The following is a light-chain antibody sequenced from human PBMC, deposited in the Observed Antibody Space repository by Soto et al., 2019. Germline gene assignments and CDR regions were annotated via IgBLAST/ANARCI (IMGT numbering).Light chain of an antibody. V-gene: IGKV1-39*01. J-gene: IGKJ1*01. CDR2: AAS. Sequence: DIQMTHSPSTLSASVGDRVIVPCRASQSINRRLAWYQQKPGKAPKLLIFAASSLQSGVPSRFSGSRSGPDFTLTISSLQPEDFATYYCQQSYSSPPTFGQGTKVDI. CDR3: QQSYSSPPT. CDR1: QSINRR.